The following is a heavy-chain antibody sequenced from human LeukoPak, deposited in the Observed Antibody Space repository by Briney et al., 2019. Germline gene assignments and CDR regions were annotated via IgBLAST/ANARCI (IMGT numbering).Heavy chain of an antibody. CDR3: YCAVEDY. D-gene: IGHD2-15*01. V-gene: IGHV3-7*01. J-gene: IGHJ4*02. Sequence: PGGSLRLSCATSGFNFRSYWMSWVRQAPGKGLEWVANIKQDGSEKNYVDSVKGRFTISRDNAKKSLYLEMNGLRAEDTAVYYCYCAVEDYWGQGTLVTVSS. CDR1: GFNFRSYW. CDR2: IKQDGSEK.